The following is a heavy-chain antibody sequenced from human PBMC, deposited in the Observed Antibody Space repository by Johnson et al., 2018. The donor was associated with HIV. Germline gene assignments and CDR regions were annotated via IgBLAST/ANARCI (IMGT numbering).Heavy chain of an antibody. J-gene: IGHJ3*02. D-gene: IGHD3-22*01. Sequence: VQLVESGGGLVQPGGSLRLSCAVSGFTVKSNYINWVHQAPGKGLECVSGIYSGGRTYYADSVKGRFTISRDNSKNTLYLQMNSLRAEDTAVYFCARDRRYYDSSGYYHDAFHIWGQGTMVTVSS. CDR2: IYSGGRT. V-gene: IGHV3-66*01. CDR1: GFTVKSNY. CDR3: ARDRRYYDSSGYYHDAFHI.